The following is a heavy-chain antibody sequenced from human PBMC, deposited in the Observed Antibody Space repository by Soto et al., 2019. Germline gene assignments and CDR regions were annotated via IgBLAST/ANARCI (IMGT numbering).Heavy chain of an antibody. CDR1: GFTFSRYG. Sequence: GGSLRLSCAASGFTFSRYGMNWLRQAPGKGLEWVAPISSTTSYVYYADSVKGRFSTSRDNAKNILYLEMYALRTEDTAVYYCARDPSEGRVGNWFESWGQGTLVTVSS. D-gene: IGHD2-2*01. CDR3: ARDPSEGRVGNWFES. V-gene: IGHV3-21*06. J-gene: IGHJ5*01. CDR2: ISSTTSYV.